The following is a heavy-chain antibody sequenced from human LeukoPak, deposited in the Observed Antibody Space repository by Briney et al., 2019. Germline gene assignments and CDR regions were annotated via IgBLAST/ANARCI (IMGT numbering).Heavy chain of an antibody. CDR1: GFIVSSNH. V-gene: IGHV3-15*04. CDR3: TRDEGDDYFDN. Sequence: GGSLRLSCAVSGFIVSSNHMNWVRQAPGKGLEWVGRIESKTDSGTTEYAAPVKGRFTISRDDSKNTLYLQMNSLKTEDTAVYYCTRDEGDDYFDNWGQGTLVTVSP. CDR2: IESKTDSGTT. J-gene: IGHJ4*02. D-gene: IGHD3-16*01.